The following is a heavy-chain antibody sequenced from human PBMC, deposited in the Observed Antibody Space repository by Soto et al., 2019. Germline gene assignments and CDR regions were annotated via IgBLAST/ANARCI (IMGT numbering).Heavy chain of an antibody. D-gene: IGHD7-27*01. J-gene: IGHJ6*03. CDR3: ARDLSWGSNWYYYMDV. CDR1: GFILSDCA. V-gene: IGHV3-48*01. Sequence: EVQLVESGGGLVQPGGSLRLSCATSGFILSDCAMNWVRQAPGKGLEWVSYISSSSSVIDYADSVKGRFTVSRDNARNSLYLQMNSLRGEDTAVYYCARDLSWGSNWYYYMDVWGKVTTVTVS. CDR2: ISSSSSVI.